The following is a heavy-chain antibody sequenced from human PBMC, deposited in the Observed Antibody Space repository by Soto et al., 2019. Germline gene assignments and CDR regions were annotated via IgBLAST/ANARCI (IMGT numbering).Heavy chain of an antibody. J-gene: IGHJ4*02. CDR3: ASGVGSTAVAGPFDS. CDR2: IHHRGGT. CDR1: GPPASSSNW. Sequence: TDTLCLTCAACGPPASSSNWWRWVRQPPGKGLEWIGEIHHRGGTNYDPSLKSRVILSLDKSKKQFSPTVTSVTAADTAADSCASGVGSTAVAGPFDSWGQG. V-gene: IGHV4-4*01. D-gene: IGHD6-19*01.